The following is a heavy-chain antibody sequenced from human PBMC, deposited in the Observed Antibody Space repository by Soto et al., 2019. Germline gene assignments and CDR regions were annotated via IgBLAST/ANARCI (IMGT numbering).Heavy chain of an antibody. CDR3: AQSAWTYDYYGMDV. CDR2: ISYNGGIE. D-gene: IGHD5-12*01. V-gene: IGHV3-30*03. J-gene: IGHJ6*02. Sequence: VELVESGGGVVQPGRSLRLSCVVSGFTFRGSGMHWVRQVPGKGLEWVAVISYNGGIEYYADTVKGRFTLSKNNSNNKLNLQMTSLRAEVTAVYDCAQSAWTYDYYGMDVWGQGTTVTVSS. CDR1: GFTFRGSG.